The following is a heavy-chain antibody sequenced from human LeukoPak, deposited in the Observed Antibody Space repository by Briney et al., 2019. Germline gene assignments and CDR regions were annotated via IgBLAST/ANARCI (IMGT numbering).Heavy chain of an antibody. J-gene: IGHJ4*02. CDR2: IWHDGSDK. D-gene: IGHD2-15*01. CDR3: ATKKGHCSGGSCYDY. V-gene: IGHV3-33*03. CDR1: GFTLSHYG. Sequence: GRSLRLSCVVSGFTLSHYGMHWVRQAPGKGLEWVAVIWHDGSDKYYADSVKGRFTISRDNSKNTLFLEMNSLRAEDTAVYYCATKKGHCSGGSCYDYWGQGTLVTVSS.